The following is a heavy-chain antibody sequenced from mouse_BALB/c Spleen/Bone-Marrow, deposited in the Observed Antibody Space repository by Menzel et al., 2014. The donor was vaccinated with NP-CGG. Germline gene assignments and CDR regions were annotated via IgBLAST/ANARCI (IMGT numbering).Heavy chain of an antibody. D-gene: IGHD2-10*02. CDR1: GYAFSSYW. J-gene: IGHJ2*01. CDR3: ARQYGNYFDY. V-gene: IGHV1-80*01. Sequence: VKVVESGAELVRPGSSVKISCKASGYAFSSYWMNWVKQRPGQGLEWIGQIYPGDGDTNYNGKFKGKATLTADKSSSTAYMQLSSLTSEDSAVYFCARQYGNYFDYWCQGTTLTVSS. CDR2: IYPGDGDT.